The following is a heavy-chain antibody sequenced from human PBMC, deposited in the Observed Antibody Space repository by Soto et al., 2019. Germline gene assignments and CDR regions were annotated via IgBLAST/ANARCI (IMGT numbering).Heavy chain of an antibody. CDR2: IIPMLGTP. Sequence: SVKVSCKSSGDTFSSYASSWLRQAPGQGLEWMGGIIPMLGTPSYAQKFQDRVTITAEKFTSTAYMELSGLRSEDTAVYYCAKEKSRYDRSGYYRPDYWGQGTLVTVSS. CDR1: GDTFSSYA. D-gene: IGHD3-22*01. V-gene: IGHV1-69*10. J-gene: IGHJ4*02. CDR3: AKEKSRYDRSGYYRPDY.